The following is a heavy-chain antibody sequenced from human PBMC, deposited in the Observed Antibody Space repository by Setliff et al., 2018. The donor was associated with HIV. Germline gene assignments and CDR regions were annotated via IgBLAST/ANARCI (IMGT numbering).Heavy chain of an antibody. CDR2: IYSTGST. V-gene: IGHV4-59*11. J-gene: IGHJ6*03. Sequence: KTSETLSLTCTVSGASITSHYWSWIRQSPGRELEWIGYIYSTGSTNYNPSLQSRVSISMDASKNKFSLKVTSVTAADTAVYFCARGVIDNAYDYLEIFYYNYMDVWGKGTTVTVSS. CDR3: ARGVIDNAYDYLEIFYYNYMDV. CDR1: GASITSHY. D-gene: IGHD5-12*01.